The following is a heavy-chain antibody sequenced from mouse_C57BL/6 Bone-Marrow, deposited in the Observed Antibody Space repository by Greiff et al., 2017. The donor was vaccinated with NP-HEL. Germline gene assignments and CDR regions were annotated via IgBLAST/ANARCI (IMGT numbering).Heavy chain of an antibody. J-gene: IGHJ4*01. V-gene: IGHV5-4*03. D-gene: IGHD3-1*01. CDR2: ISDGGSYT. CDR3: ARAGYYAMDY. CDR1: GFTFSSYA. Sequence: EVKLVESGGGLVKPGGSLKLSCAASGFTFSSYAMSWVRQTPEKRLEWVATISDGGSYTYYPDNVKGRLTISRDNAKNNLYLQMSHLKSEDTAMYYCARAGYYAMDYWGQGTSVTVSS.